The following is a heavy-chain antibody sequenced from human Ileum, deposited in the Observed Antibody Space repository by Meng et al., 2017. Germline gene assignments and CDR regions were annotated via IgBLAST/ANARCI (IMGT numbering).Heavy chain of an antibody. D-gene: IGHD3-3*01. Sequence: QGQRQESGPGLVRPSPTLSLTCIVSGVSISSNVNYWSWIRQHPGKGLEWLGYMYYSGSTYYNPSINTPITISLDTSKNQFSLRLDSVTAADTAVYFCARNDLAFWYFDLWGRGTLVTVSS. CDR1: GVSISSNVNY. CDR3: ARNDLAFWYFDL. V-gene: IGHV4-31*01. CDR2: MYYSGST. J-gene: IGHJ2*01.